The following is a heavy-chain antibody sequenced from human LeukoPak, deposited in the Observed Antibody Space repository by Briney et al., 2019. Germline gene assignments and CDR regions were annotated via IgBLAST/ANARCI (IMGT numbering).Heavy chain of an antibody. CDR2: ISYDGSNK. Sequence: PGGSLRLSCAASGFTFSSYGMHWVRQAPGKGLEWVAVISYDGSNKYYADSVKGRFTISRDNSKNTLYLQMNSLRAEDTAVYYCARDLKVPWGQGTLVTVSS. CDR3: ARDLKVP. J-gene: IGHJ5*02. CDR1: GFTFSSYG. V-gene: IGHV3-30*03.